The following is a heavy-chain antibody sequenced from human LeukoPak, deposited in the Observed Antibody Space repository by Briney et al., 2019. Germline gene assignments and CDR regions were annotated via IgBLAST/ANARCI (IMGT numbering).Heavy chain of an antibody. D-gene: IGHD1-26*01. V-gene: IGHV4-59*01. CDR1: GGSISSYY. CDR3: ARDGSYGALDI. J-gene: IGHJ3*02. Sequence: SGTLSLTCTVSGGSISSYYWSWIRQPPGKGLEWIGYIYYSGSTNYNPSLKSRVTISVDTSKNQFSLKLSSVTAADTAVYYCARDGSYGALDIWGQGTMVTVSS. CDR2: IYYSGST.